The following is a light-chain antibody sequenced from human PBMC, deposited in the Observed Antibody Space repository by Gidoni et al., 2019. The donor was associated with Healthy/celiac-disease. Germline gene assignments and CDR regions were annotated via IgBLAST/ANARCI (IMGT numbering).Light chain of an antibody. J-gene: IGKJ1*01. CDR1: QCVSSY. Sequence: EIVLTQSPATLSLSPGERATLSCRASQCVSSYLAWYQQKPGQAPRLLIYDASNRATGIPARFSGSGSGTDFTLTISSLEPEDFAVYYCQQRSNWRTFGQGTKVEIK. CDR3: QQRSNWRT. CDR2: DAS. V-gene: IGKV3-11*01.